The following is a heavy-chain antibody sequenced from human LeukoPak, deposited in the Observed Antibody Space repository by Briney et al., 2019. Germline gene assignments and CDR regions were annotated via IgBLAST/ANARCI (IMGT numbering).Heavy chain of an antibody. CDR1: GFDFSVAW. D-gene: IGHD2/OR15-2a*01. CDR2: IKSDGSGT. CDR3: AKDYFGSLEY. Sequence: GGSLRLPCAASGFDFSVAWMHWVRQAPGKGLVWVSVIKSDGSGTAYADSVKGRFTISRDNAKNTVYLQMNSLRDEDTAVYYCAKDYFGSLEYWGQGTLVTVSS. J-gene: IGHJ4*02. V-gene: IGHV3-74*03.